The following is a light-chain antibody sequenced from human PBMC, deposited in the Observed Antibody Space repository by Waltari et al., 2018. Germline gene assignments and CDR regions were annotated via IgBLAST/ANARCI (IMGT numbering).Light chain of an antibody. Sequence: DIVMTQSPDSLAVSLGERATINCKSSQNVLFISNNKNYLAWYQQKPGQAPKLLIYWASTRESGVPDRFSGSGSGTDFTLTISNLQAEDVAVYYCQQYYSTLPYTFGQGPSWRSN. CDR2: WAS. J-gene: IGKJ2*01. CDR3: QQYYSTLPYT. CDR1: QNVLFISNNKNY. V-gene: IGKV4-1*01.